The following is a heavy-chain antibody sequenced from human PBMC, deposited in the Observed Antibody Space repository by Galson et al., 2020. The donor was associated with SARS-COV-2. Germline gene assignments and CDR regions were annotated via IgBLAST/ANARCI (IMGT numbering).Heavy chain of an antibody. Sequence: GESLKISCAASGFTFSSYAMSWVRQAPGKGLEWVSAISGSGGSTYHADSVKGRFTISRDNSKNTLYLQMNSLRAEDTAVYYCVGSLYLANYYYYGMDVWGQGTTVTVSS. V-gene: IGHV3-23*01. CDR3: VGSLYLANYYYYGMDV. CDR2: ISGSGGST. CDR1: GFTFSSYA. J-gene: IGHJ6*02.